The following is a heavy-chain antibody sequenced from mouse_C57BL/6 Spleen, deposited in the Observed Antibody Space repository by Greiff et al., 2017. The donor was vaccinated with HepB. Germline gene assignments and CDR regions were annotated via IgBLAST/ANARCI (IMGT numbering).Heavy chain of an antibody. D-gene: IGHD1-1*01. J-gene: IGHJ1*03. Sequence: QVQLQQSGAELVKPGASVKISCKASGYAFSSYWMNWVKQRPGKGLEWIGQIYPGDGDTNYNGKFKGKATLTADKSSSTAYMQLSSLTSEDSAVYFCARHGGSSYDWYFDVWGTGTTVTVSS. CDR1: GYAFSSYW. V-gene: IGHV1-80*01. CDR2: IYPGDGDT. CDR3: ARHGGSSYDWYFDV.